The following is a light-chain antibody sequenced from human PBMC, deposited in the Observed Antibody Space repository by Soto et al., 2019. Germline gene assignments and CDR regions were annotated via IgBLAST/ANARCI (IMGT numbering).Light chain of an antibody. CDR1: SSKIGAGYD. CDR3: QSYDSSLSGSKV. J-gene: IGLJ3*02. CDR2: GNS. V-gene: IGLV1-40*01. Sequence: QSVLTQPPSVSVAPGQRVTISCTGLSSKIGAGYDVHWYQQLPGTAPKLLIYGNSNRPSGVPDRFSGSKSGTSASLAITGLQAEDEADYYCQSYDSSLSGSKVFGGGTKLTVL.